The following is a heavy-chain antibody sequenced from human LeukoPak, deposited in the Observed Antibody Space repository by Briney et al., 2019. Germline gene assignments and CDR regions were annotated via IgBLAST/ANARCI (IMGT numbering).Heavy chain of an antibody. Sequence: PGGSLRLSCAASGFTFDDYAMHWVRQAPGKGLEWVSGISWNSGAIGYADSVKGRFTISRDNAKSSLYLQMNRLRAEDTALYYCAKEAARTRLFEYWGQGALVTVSS. CDR2: ISWNSGAI. CDR3: AKEAARTRLFEY. J-gene: IGHJ4*02. D-gene: IGHD6-6*01. CDR1: GFTFDDYA. V-gene: IGHV3-9*01.